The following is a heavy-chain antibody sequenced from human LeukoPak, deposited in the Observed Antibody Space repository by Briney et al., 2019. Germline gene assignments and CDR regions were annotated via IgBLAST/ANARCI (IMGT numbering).Heavy chain of an antibody. Sequence: PGGSLRLSCAASGFTFSNAWMSWVRQAPGKGLEWVGRIKSKTDSGTTDYAAPVKGRFTISRDDSKNTLYLQMNSLKTEDTAMYYCTKLILAAADTGDYWGQGTLVTVSS. D-gene: IGHD6-13*01. CDR3: TKLILAAADTGDY. CDR1: GFTFSNAW. CDR2: IKSKTDSGTT. V-gene: IGHV3-15*01. J-gene: IGHJ4*02.